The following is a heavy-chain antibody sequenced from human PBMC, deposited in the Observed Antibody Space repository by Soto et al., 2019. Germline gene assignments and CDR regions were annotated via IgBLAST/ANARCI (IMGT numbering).Heavy chain of an antibody. CDR2: ISAGITYI. J-gene: IGHJ1*01. Sequence: EVQLLESGGGLVNPGGSLRLSCAASGFDFSAYTMNWVRQAPGKGLEWVSSISAGITYIYYADSVKGRFTTSRDDSKNSLYLQMNSLTVEDTAVYYCARDQPGDPDLWSGYLNSGYLHHWGQGTLVTVSS. CDR3: ARDQPGDPDLWSGYLNSGYLHH. D-gene: IGHD3-3*01. V-gene: IGHV3-21*02. CDR1: GFDFSAYT.